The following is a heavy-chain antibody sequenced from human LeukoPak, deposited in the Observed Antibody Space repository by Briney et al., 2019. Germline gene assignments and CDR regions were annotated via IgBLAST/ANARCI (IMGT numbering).Heavy chain of an antibody. CDR2: INPNSGGT. J-gene: IGHJ5*02. CDR1: GYTFTGYY. Sequence: ASVKVSCKASGYTFTGYYMHWVRQAPGQGLEWMGWINPNSGGTNYAQKFQGRVTMTRDTSISTAYMELSRLGSDDTAVYYCARGPAARRGWFDPWGQGTLVTVSS. CDR3: ARGPAARRGWFDP. V-gene: IGHV1-2*02. D-gene: IGHD2-2*01.